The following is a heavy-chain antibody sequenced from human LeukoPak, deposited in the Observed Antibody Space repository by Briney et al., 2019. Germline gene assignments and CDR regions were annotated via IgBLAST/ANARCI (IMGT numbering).Heavy chain of an antibody. Sequence: GGSLRLSCAASGFIFSSYAMSWVRQAPGKGLEWVGFIRSKPYGGTTEYAASVKGRFTISRDDSKSIAYLQMNSLKTEDTAVYYCTRDRITYDLLTGYYFDYWGQGTLVTVSS. CDR1: GFIFSSYA. J-gene: IGHJ4*02. CDR2: IRSKPYGGTT. D-gene: IGHD3-9*01. V-gene: IGHV3-49*04. CDR3: TRDRITYDLLTGYYFDY.